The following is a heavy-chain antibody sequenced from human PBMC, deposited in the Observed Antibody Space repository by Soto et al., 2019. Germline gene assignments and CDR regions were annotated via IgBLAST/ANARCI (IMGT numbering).Heavy chain of an antibody. Sequence: QVHLVQSGAEVKKPGASVKVSCKGSGYGFTTYGITWVRQAPGQGLEWMAWISAHNGNTNYAQKLQGRATVTRDTSTSTAYMELRSLRSDDTAVYYCARGMYGDYWCQGALVTVSS. V-gene: IGHV1-18*01. D-gene: IGHD2-8*01. CDR1: GYGFTTYG. CDR3: ARGMYGDY. CDR2: ISAHNGNT. J-gene: IGHJ4*02.